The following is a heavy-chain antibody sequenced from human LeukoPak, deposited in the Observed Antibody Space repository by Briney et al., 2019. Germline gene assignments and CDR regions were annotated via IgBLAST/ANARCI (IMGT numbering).Heavy chain of an antibody. V-gene: IGHV1-46*01. Sequence: ASVKVSCKASGYTFTTYYMHWVRQAPGQGLEWMGVINPSAGGTSYARKFQGRVTMTRDTSTSTVYMELSSLRSEDTAVYYCARADYDSSGYPRPYFDYWGQGTLVTVSS. CDR1: GYTFTTYY. D-gene: IGHD3-22*01. CDR2: INPSAGGT. J-gene: IGHJ4*02. CDR3: ARADYDSSGYPRPYFDY.